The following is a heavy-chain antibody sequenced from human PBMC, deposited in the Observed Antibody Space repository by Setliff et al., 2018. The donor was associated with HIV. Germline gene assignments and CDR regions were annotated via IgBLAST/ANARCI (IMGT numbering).Heavy chain of an antibody. V-gene: IGHV3-15*06. J-gene: IGHJ4*02. D-gene: IGHD3-16*01. CDR1: GFIVTDNW. Sequence: GGSLRLSCAVSGFIVTDNWMAWARQAPGKGLEWVGHIFSQTHGGAISYVEPVKGRFTISRDESRNILYLEMNNVNTEDTAVYYCTGSSLGFWGQGTLVTVSS. CDR2: IFSQTHGGAI. CDR3: TGSSLGF.